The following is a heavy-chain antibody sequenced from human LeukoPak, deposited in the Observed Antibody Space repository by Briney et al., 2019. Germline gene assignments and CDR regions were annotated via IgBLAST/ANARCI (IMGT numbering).Heavy chain of an antibody. D-gene: IGHD3-22*01. CDR2: ISSSSSTI. Sequence: GGSLRLSCATSGFTFISYSMNWVRQAPGKGLEWVSYISSSSSTIYYADPVKGRFTISRDNAKNSLYLQMNSLRAEDTAVYYCARDLKVAYYDSSYIWGQGTMVTVSS. CDR1: GFTFISYS. V-gene: IGHV3-48*01. CDR3: ARDLKVAYYDSSYI. J-gene: IGHJ3*02.